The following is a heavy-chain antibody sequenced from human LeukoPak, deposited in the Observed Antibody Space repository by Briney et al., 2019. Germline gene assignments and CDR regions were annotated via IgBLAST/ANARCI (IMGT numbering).Heavy chain of an antibody. CDR1: GGSISSGDYY. Sequence: SETLSLTCTVSGGSISSGDYYWSWIRQPPGKGLAWIGEINHSGSTNYNPSLKSRVTISVDTSKNQFSLKLSSVTAADTAVYYCARGPRRYSSSGTFDYWGQGTLVTVSS. CDR2: INHSGST. V-gene: IGHV4-39*07. D-gene: IGHD6-13*01. J-gene: IGHJ4*02. CDR3: ARGPRRYSSSGTFDY.